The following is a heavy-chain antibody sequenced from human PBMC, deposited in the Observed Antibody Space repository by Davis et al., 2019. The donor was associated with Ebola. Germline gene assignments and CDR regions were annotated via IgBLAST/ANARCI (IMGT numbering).Heavy chain of an antibody. V-gene: IGHV3-33*01. CDR2: IWYDGSNK. J-gene: IGHJ4*02. CDR3: ARVRPYGLIDY. CDR1: GFTFSSYG. Sequence: GGSLRLSCAASGFTFSSYGMHWVRQAPGKGLEWVAVIWYDGSNKYYADSVKGRFTISRDNSKNTLYLQMNSLRAEDTAVYFCARVRPYGLIDYWGQGTLVTVSS. D-gene: IGHD4-17*01.